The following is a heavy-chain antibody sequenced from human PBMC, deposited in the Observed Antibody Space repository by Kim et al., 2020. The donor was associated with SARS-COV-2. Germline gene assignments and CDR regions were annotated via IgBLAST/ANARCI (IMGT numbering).Heavy chain of an antibody. CDR3: ARDPGSGGYNV. Sequence: SETLSLTCTVSGGSISFGGYYWSWIRQHPGKGLEWIGYIYYSGSTYYNPSLKSRVTISVDTSKTQFSLKLSSVTAADTAVYYCARDPGSGGYNVWGQGTLVTVSS. D-gene: IGHD3-10*01. J-gene: IGHJ4*02. V-gene: IGHV4-31*03. CDR1: GGSISFGGYY. CDR2: IYYSGST.